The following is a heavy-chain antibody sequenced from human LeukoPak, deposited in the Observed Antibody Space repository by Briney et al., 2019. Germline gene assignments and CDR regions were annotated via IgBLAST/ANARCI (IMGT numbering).Heavy chain of an antibody. CDR1: GYTLTELS. CDR2: FEPEDGET. V-gene: IGHV1-24*01. D-gene: IGHD3-9*01. Sequence: ASVKASCKVSGYTLTELSMHWVRQAPGKGLEWMGGFEPEDGETIYAQKFQGRVTMTEDTSTDTAYMELSSLRSEDTAVYYCATFYYYDILTGYYYWGQGTLVTVSS. J-gene: IGHJ4*02. CDR3: ATFYYYDILTGYYY.